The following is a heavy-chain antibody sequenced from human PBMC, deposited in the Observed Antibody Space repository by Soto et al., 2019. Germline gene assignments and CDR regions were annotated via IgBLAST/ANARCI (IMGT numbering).Heavy chain of an antibody. D-gene: IGHD1-7*01. CDR1: GASISGFY. V-gene: IGHV4-4*07. Sequence: SETLSLTCTVSGASISGFYWSWIRKSAGKGLEWIGRIYATGTTDYNPSLKSRVMMSVDTSKKQFSLKLRSVTAADTAVYYCARSDNRNSLYGVDVWGQGTAVTVSS. J-gene: IGHJ6*02. CDR3: ARSDNRNSLYGVDV. CDR2: IYATGTT.